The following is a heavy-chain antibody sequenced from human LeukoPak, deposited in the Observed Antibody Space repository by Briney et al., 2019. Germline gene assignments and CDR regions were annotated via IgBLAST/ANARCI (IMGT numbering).Heavy chain of an antibody. Sequence: GESLKISCKGSGYSFTSYWIGWVRQAPGQGLEWMGWINPNSGDTKYVQKFQGRVTLTRDRSISTAYMELSRMRFDDTAVYYCARGGSFHSPYYMDVWGKGTTVTVSS. CDR2: INPNSGDT. V-gene: IGHV1-2*02. CDR3: ARGGSFHSPYYMDV. D-gene: IGHD1-26*01. CDR1: GYSFTSYW. J-gene: IGHJ6*03.